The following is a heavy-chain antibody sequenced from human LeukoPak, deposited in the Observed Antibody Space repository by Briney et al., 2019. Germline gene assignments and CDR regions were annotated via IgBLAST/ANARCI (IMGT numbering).Heavy chain of an antibody. CDR1: GGSISSYY. D-gene: IGHD3-9*01. CDR3: ARDGGRGHYDILTGYYVATQDDAFDI. CDR2: IYYSGST. J-gene: IGHJ3*02. Sequence: SETLSLTCTVSGGSISSYYWSWIRQPPGKGLEWIGYIYYSGSTNYNPSLKSRVTISVDTSKNQFSLKLSSVTAADTAVYYCARDGGRGHYDILTGYYVATQDDAFDIWGQGTMVTVSS. V-gene: IGHV4-59*01.